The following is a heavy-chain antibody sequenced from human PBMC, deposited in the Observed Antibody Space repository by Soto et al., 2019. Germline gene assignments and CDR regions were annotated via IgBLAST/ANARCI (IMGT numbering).Heavy chain of an antibody. D-gene: IGHD3-16*02. CDR2: ISPAGSGK. J-gene: IGHJ4*02. V-gene: IGHV3-7*01. CDR3: ARDQGYLDY. CDR1: RFTFSKYW. Sequence: EVQLVESGGGLVQPGGSLRLSCAASRFTFSKYWMSWVRQAPGKGPEWVANISPAGSGKFYVGSVKGRFTISRDNAENSLFLQMNSLRAEDTAVYYCARDQGYLDYWGQGAPVTVSS.